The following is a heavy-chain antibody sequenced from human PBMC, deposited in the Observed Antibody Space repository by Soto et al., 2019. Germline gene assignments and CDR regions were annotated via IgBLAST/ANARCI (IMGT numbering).Heavy chain of an antibody. J-gene: IGHJ4*02. Sequence: EVQLLQSGGGLVQPGGSLRLSCAASGFTFSSYAMSWVRQAPGKGLEWVSTISGTGGSTYYPDSVKGRFTISRDNSKNTVYLQMNSLRAEDAAVYYCAKEMTSGYYLFDYGGKGTLVTFSS. CDR2: ISGTGGST. D-gene: IGHD3-22*01. CDR1: GFTFSSYA. V-gene: IGHV3-23*01. CDR3: AKEMTSGYYLFDY.